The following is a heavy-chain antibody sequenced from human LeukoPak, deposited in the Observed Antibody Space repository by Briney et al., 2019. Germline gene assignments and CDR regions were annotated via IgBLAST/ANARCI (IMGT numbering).Heavy chain of an antibody. Sequence: SETLSLTCTVSGGSLSSSSYYWGWLRQPPGTGLEWLGSIYYSGSTYYNPSLKSRVTIAVDTSKNQFSLKLSSVTAADTSVYYCARHPLGRDYNWNAFDIWGQGTMVTVSS. CDR2: IYYSGST. CDR3: ARHPLGRDYNWNAFDI. D-gene: IGHD1-20*01. J-gene: IGHJ3*02. CDR1: GGSLSSSSYY. V-gene: IGHV4-39*01.